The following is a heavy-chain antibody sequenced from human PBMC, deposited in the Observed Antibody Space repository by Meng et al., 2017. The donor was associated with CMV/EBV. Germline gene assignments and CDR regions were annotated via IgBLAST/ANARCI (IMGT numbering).Heavy chain of an antibody. CDR1: GGSFSGYY. D-gene: IGHD3-3*01. CDR3: ARGHYWSGYSYYYYGMDV. Sequence: GSLRLSCAVYGGSFSGYYWSWIRQPPGKGLEWIGEINHSGSTNYNPSLKSRVTISVDTSKNQFSLKLSSVTAAGTAVYYCARGHYWSGYSYYYYGMDVWGQGTTVTVSS. CDR2: INHSGST. J-gene: IGHJ6*02. V-gene: IGHV4-34*01.